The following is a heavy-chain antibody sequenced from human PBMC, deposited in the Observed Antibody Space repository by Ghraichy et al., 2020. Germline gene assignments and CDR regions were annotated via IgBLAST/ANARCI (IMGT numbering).Heavy chain of an antibody. CDR3: ARTNQDYYYGSGIGGWFDP. J-gene: IGHJ5*02. Sequence: ESLNISCAVYGGSFSGYYWSWIRQPPGKGLEWIGEINHSGSTNYNPSLKSRVTISVDTSKNQFSLKLSSVTAADTAVYYCARTNQDYYYGSGIGGWFDPWGRGTLVTVSS. D-gene: IGHD3-10*01. CDR1: GGSFSGYY. V-gene: IGHV4-34*01. CDR2: INHSGST.